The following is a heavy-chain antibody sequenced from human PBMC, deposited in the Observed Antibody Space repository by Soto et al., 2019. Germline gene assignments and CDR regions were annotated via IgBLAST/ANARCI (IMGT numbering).Heavy chain of an antibody. CDR1: GYTFTSYA. D-gene: IGHD3-16*02. Sequence: QVPLVQSGAEVKKPGASVKVSCKASGYTFTSYAMHWVRQAPGQRLEWMGWINAGNGNTKYSQKFQGRVTITRDTSASTAYMELSSLRSEDTAVYYCARRDYDYIWGSYRYKGDDAFDIWGQGTMVTVSS. CDR2: INAGNGNT. CDR3: ARRDYDYIWGSYRYKGDDAFDI. J-gene: IGHJ3*02. V-gene: IGHV1-3*01.